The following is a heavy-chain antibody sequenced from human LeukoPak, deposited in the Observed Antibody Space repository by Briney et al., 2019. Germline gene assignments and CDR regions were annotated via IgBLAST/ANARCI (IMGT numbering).Heavy chain of an antibody. J-gene: IGHJ4*02. CDR2: IIPIFGTA. D-gene: IGHD4-23*01. CDR3: ASRPPTVAYYFDY. V-gene: IGHV1-69*06. Sequence: SVKVSCKASGGTFSSYAISWVRQAPGQGLEWMGGIIPIFGTANYAQKFRGRVTITADKSTRTAYMELSSLRAEDTAVYYCASRPPTVAYYFDYWGQGTLVTVSS. CDR1: GGTFSSYA.